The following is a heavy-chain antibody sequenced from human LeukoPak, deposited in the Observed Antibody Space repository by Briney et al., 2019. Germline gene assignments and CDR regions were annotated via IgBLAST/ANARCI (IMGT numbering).Heavy chain of an antibody. V-gene: IGHV3-23*01. Sequence: PGGSLRLSCVASGFSFTNYAMSWVRQAPARGPEWLSSMKGGGETFYADSVRGRFTLSRDISRNTVYLQLNNLRVDDTATYYCARASWISTDDAVCWGQGTQVTVSS. CDR2: MKGGGET. CDR3: ARASWISTDDAVC. J-gene: IGHJ4*02. D-gene: IGHD2-2*03. CDR1: GFSFTNYA.